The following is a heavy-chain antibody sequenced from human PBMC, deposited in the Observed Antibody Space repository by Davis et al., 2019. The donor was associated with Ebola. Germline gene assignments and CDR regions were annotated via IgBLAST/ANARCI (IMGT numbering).Heavy chain of an antibody. CDR1: GFTFSTYS. CDR2: ISSDSDYI. CDR3: LWIAAAGVRIV. D-gene: IGHD6-13*01. Sequence: GESLKISCAASGFTFSTYSMSWVRQAPGKGLEWVSSISSDSDYIYYADSAKGRFTISRDNTKNSLYLQMNSLRAEDTAVYYCLWIAAAGVRIVWGQGTLVTVSS. J-gene: IGHJ4*02. V-gene: IGHV3-21*04.